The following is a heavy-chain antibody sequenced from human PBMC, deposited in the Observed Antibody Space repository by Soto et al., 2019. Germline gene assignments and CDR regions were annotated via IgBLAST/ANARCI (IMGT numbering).Heavy chain of an antibody. D-gene: IGHD2-15*01. J-gene: IGHJ6*02. CDR3: ARGDTHRNYYGMDV. Sequence: SETLSLTCTVSGGSIISGGYYWSWIRHHPGKGLEWIGYIYYSGSTYYNPSLKSRVTISVETSKNQFSLKLSSVGAAGTAVYYCARGDTHRNYYGMDVWGQGTTVTVSS. CDR1: GGSIISGGYY. CDR2: IYYSGST. V-gene: IGHV4-31*03.